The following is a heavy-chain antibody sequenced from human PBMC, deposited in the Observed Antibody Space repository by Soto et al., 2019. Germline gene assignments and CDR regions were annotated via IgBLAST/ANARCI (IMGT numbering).Heavy chain of an antibody. CDR1: GGSISSEGYY. Sequence: QVQLQESGPGLVKPSQTLSLTCTLSGGSISSEGYYWTWIRQHPGKGLEWIGAFYYSGTTSYNPSLKSPLTISVDTSNNQFSRRQSSVTAADTAMYYCARRHDILTGSDSFDVWGRGTMVTVSS. V-gene: IGHV4-31*01. D-gene: IGHD3-9*01. J-gene: IGHJ3*01. CDR3: ARRHDILTGSDSFDV. CDR2: FYYSGTT.